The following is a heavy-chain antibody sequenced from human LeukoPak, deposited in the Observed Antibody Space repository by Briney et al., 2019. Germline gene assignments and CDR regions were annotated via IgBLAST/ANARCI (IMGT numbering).Heavy chain of an antibody. J-gene: IGHJ4*02. CDR3: ASLSLRWPDY. CDR1: GFTVSSNE. V-gene: IGHV3-38-3*01. D-gene: IGHD4-23*01. Sequence: GGSLRLSCAASGFTVSSNEMSWVRQAPGKGLEWVSSISGGSTYYADSRKGRFTISRDNAKNSLYLQMNSLRAEDTAVYYCASLSLRWPDYWGQGTLVTVSS. CDR2: ISGGST.